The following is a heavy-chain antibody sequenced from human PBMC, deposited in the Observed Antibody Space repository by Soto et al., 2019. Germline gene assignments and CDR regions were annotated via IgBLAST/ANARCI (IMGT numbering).Heavy chain of an antibody. D-gene: IGHD2-15*01. J-gene: IGHJ4*02. V-gene: IGHV5-51*01. CDR3: ARHGRYCSGAGCYSESATPDY. CDR2: IYPGDSDT. CDR1: EYSFTSYW. Sequence: GASLKISCQRSEYSFTSYWIGWVRQMPGKSLEWMGIIYPGDSDTRYSPSFQGQVTISADKSISTAYLQWSSRKASDTAMYYCARHGRYCSGAGCYSESATPDYWSQGTLVTVSS.